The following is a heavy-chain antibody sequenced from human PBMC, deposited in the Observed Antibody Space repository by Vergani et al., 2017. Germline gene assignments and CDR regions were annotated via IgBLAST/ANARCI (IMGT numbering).Heavy chain of an antibody. D-gene: IGHD6-13*01. V-gene: IGHV3-48*03. CDR3: ARDQYSSSWGFDY. Sequence: EVQLVESGGGLVQPGGSLRLSCAASGFTFSSYEMNWVRQAPGKGLEWVSYISSSGSTIYYADSVKGRFTISRDNAKNSLYLQMNSLRAEDTDVYYCARDQYSSSWGFDYWGQGTLVTVSS. CDR1: GFTFSSYE. CDR2: ISSSGSTI. J-gene: IGHJ4*02.